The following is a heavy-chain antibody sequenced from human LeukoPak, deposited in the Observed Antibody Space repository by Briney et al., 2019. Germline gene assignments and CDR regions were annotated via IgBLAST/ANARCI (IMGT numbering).Heavy chain of an antibody. CDR1: GGTFSSYA. V-gene: IGHV1-69*04. J-gene: IGHJ3*02. Sequence: SVKVSCKASGGTFSSYAISWVRQATGQGLEWMARIIPILGIANYAQKFQGRVTITADKSTSTAYMELSILRSEDTAVYYCARDSRAAAGPVDAFDIWGQGTMVTVSS. D-gene: IGHD6-13*01. CDR3: ARDSRAAAGPVDAFDI. CDR2: IIPILGIA.